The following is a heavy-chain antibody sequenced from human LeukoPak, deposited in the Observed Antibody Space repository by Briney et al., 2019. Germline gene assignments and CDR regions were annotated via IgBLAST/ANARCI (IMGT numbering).Heavy chain of an antibody. J-gene: IGHJ4*02. V-gene: IGHV3-23*01. CDR1: GCTFSSYA. D-gene: IGHD3-3*01. CDR2: ISGSGGST. Sequence: GGSLRLSCAASGCTFSSYAMSWVRQAPGKGLEWVSAISGSGGSTYYAHSVKGRFTIPGDNSKNTLYLQMNSLRAEDTAVYYCATTGLLEWLPYFDSWGQGTLVTVSS. CDR3: ATTGLLEWLPYFDS.